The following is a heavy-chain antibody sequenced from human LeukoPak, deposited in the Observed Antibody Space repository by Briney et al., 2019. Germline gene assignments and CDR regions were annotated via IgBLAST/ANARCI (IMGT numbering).Heavy chain of an antibody. Sequence: SETLSLTCTVSGSSITGGYYWVWIRQPPGKGLEWIGEINHSGSTNYNPSLKSRVTISVDTSKNQFSLKLSSVTAADTAVYYCAREHTTCYGSGSYYTPLDYWGQGTLVTVSS. J-gene: IGHJ4*02. CDR3: AREHTTCYGSGSYYTPLDY. CDR1: GSSITGGYY. V-gene: IGHV4-38-2*02. D-gene: IGHD3-10*01. CDR2: INHSGST.